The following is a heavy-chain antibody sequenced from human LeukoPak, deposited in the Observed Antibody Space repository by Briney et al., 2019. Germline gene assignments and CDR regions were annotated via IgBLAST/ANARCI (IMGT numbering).Heavy chain of an antibody. CDR2: ISGSGGTT. CDR1: GFTFNRYG. V-gene: IGHV3-23*01. J-gene: IGHJ4*02. D-gene: IGHD6-19*01. Sequence: GGSLRLPCAASGFTFNRYGMSWVRQAPGKGLEWVSAISGSGGTTYYADSVKGRFTISRDNSKNTLYLQINSLRAEDTAVYYCAKDHLPGIVVADRDYWGQGTLVTVSS. CDR3: AKDHLPGIVVADRDY.